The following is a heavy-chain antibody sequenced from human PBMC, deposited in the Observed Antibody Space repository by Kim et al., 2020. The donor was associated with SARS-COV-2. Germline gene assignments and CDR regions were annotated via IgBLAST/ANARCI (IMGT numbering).Heavy chain of an antibody. J-gene: IGHJ5*02. D-gene: IGHD3-16*02. CDR3: ARDGTYDYIWGSYRYDAWFDP. Sequence: ASVKVSCKASGYTFTSYGISWVRQAPGQGLEWMGWISAYNGNTNYAQKLQGRVTMTTDTSTSTAYMELRSLRSDDTAVYYCARDGTYDYIWGSYRYDAWFDPWGQGTLVTVSS. CDR1: GYTFTSYG. CDR2: ISAYNGNT. V-gene: IGHV1-18*01.